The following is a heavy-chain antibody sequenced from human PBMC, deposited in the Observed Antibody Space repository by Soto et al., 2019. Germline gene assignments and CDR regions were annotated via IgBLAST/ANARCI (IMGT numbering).Heavy chain of an antibody. CDR1: GGSISSYY. Sequence: SETLSLTCTVSGGSISSYYWSWIRQPPGKGMEWIGYIYYSGSTNYNPSLKSRVTISVDTSKNQFSLKLSSVTAADTAVYYCARFGYYYYYMDVWGKGTTVTVSS. V-gene: IGHV4-59*08. CDR2: IYYSGST. J-gene: IGHJ6*03. D-gene: IGHD3-3*01. CDR3: ARFGYYYYYMDV.